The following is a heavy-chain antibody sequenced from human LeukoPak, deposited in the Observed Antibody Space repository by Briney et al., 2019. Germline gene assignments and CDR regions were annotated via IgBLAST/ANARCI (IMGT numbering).Heavy chain of an antibody. CDR2: ISSSGSTI. J-gene: IGHJ6*02. D-gene: IGHD3-22*01. CDR3: ARDYYDSSGYYGSYYYYGIDV. CDR1: GFTFSSYE. Sequence: GGSLRLSCAASGFTFSSYEMNWVRQAPGKGLEWVSYISSSGSTIYYADSVKGRFTISRDNAKNSLYLQMNSLRAEDTAVYYCARDYYDSSGYYGSYYYYGIDVWGQGTTVTVSS. V-gene: IGHV3-48*03.